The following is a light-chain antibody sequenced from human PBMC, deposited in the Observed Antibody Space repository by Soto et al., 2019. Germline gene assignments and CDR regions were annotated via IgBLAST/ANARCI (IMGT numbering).Light chain of an antibody. J-gene: IGKJ5*01. V-gene: IGKV3-20*01. CDR1: QSVSSY. CDR2: DAS. CDR3: QQYDKSPPIT. Sequence: EIVMTQSPGTLSLSPVERATLSCRASQSVSSYLAWYQQKPGQAPRLLIYDASNRATGIPARFSGSGSGTDFTLAISRLEPEDFAVYFCQQYDKSPPITFGQGTRLEIK.